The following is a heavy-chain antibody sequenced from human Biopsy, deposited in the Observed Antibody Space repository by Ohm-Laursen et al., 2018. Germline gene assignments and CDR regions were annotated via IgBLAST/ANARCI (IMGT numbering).Heavy chain of an antibody. Sequence: SLRLSCAASGFTFSNHGMHWVRQAPGKGLEWVALISYDGSNKNSEDSVKGRFTVSRDNSKNTLFLQMSKLRAEATAVYYCARDQSSLRGINWCFDLWGRGTLVTVSS. J-gene: IGHJ2*01. D-gene: IGHD5/OR15-5a*01. CDR1: GFTFSNHG. CDR3: ARDQSSLRGINWCFDL. CDR2: ISYDGSNK. V-gene: IGHV3-33*01.